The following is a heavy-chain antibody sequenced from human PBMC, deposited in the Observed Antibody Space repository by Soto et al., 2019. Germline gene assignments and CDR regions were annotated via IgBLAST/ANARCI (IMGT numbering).Heavy chain of an antibody. D-gene: IGHD3-22*01. J-gene: IGHJ5*02. CDR1: GFTFSNAW. CDR2: IKSKTDGGTT. Sequence: VGSLRLSCAASGFTFSNAWMSWVRQAPGKGLEWVGRIKSKTDGGTTDYAAPVKGRFTISRDDSKNTLYLQMNSLKTEDTAVYYCTTDRPPMIVVVYNWFDPWGQGTLVTVSS. V-gene: IGHV3-15*01. CDR3: TTDRPPMIVVVYNWFDP.